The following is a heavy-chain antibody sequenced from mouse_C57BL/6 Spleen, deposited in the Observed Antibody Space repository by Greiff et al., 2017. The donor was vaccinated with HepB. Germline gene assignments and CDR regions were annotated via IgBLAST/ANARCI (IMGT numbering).Heavy chain of an antibody. V-gene: IGHV1-82*01. CDR2: ISPGDGDT. J-gene: IGHJ3*01. CDR1: GYAFSSSW. CDR3: ARSGITTVVPVSY. Sequence: QVQLQQSGPELVKPGASVKISCKASGYAFSSSWMNWVQQRPGKGLEWIGRISPGDGDTNYNGKFKGKATLTADKSSSTAYMQLSSLTSEDSAVYFCARSGITTVVPVSYWGQGTLVSVS. D-gene: IGHD1-1*01.